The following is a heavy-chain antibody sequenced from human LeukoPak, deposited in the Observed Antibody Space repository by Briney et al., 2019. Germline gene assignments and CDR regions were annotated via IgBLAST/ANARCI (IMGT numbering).Heavy chain of an antibody. CDR2: ISSSGGST. J-gene: IGHJ4*02. Sequence: GGSLRLSCAASGITFSSYAMSWVRQAPGKGLEVSAISSSGGSTYYADSVKGRFTISRDNAKNTLYLQMNSLRVEDTAIYYCVKVRGRARVGYFDYWGQGTLVTVSS. V-gene: IGHV3-23*01. CDR1: GITFSSYA. D-gene: IGHD1-26*01. CDR3: VKVRGRARVGYFDY.